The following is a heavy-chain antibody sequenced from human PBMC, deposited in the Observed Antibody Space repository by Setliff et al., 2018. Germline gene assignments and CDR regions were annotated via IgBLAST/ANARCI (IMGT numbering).Heavy chain of an antibody. D-gene: IGHD5-18*01. J-gene: IGHJ4*02. CDR2: IKQDGGEK. V-gene: IGHV3-7*04. CDR3: ARGGYSYGY. Sequence: GGSLRLSCAASGFTFSTYWMSWVRQAPGKGLEWVANIKQDGGEKHYVDSVKGRFTISRDNPNNSLYLQMNNLRAEDTAVYYCARGGYSYGYWGQGTLVTVSS. CDR1: GFTFSTYW.